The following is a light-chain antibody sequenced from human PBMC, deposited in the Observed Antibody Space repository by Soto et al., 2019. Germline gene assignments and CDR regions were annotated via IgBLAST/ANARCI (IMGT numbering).Light chain of an antibody. V-gene: IGLV3-1*01. CDR1: KLGEKY. CDR3: QAWDSNTML. Sequence: SYELTQPPSVSVSPGQTASITCSGDKLGEKYVSWHQQKPGQSPVAVIYQDTKRPSGIPDRFSGSNSGNTATLTISGTQAMDEADYYCQAWDSNTMLFGGGTKLTVL. J-gene: IGLJ2*01. CDR2: QDT.